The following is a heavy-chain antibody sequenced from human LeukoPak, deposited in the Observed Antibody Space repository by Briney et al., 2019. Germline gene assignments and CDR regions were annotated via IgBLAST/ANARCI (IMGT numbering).Heavy chain of an antibody. Sequence: GGSLRLSCAASGFTFSSNWMSWVRQAPGKGLEWVSNIKEDGGEKNYVDSVKGRFIISRDNAKNSLYPQMNSLRAEDTAVYYRARDFGYCSGGSCYTRMDVWGKGTTVTVSS. CDR1: GFTFSSNW. V-gene: IGHV3-7*01. D-gene: IGHD2-15*01. CDR3: ARDFGYCSGGSCYTRMDV. J-gene: IGHJ6*03. CDR2: IKEDGGEK.